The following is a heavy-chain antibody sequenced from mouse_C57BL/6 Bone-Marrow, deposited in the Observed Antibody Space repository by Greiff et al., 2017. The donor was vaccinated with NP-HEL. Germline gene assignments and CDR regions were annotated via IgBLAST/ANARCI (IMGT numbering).Heavy chain of an antibody. J-gene: IGHJ2*01. D-gene: IGHD1-1*01. CDR3: ARWLTTVGDY. Sequence: QVQLQQSGAELVRPGSSVKLSCKASGYTFTSYWMDWVKQRPGQGLEWIGNIYPSDSETHYNQKFKDKATLTVDKSSSTAYMQLSSLTSEDSAVYYCARWLTTVGDYWGQGTTLTVSS. CDR1: GYTFTSYW. V-gene: IGHV1-61*01. CDR2: IYPSDSET.